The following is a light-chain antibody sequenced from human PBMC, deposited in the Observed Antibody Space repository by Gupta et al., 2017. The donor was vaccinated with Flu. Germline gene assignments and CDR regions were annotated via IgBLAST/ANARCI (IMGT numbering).Light chain of an antibody. J-gene: IGKJ1*01. CDR3: QQSYSYPRT. CDR2: AAS. CDR1: QTINIY. V-gene: IGKV1-39*01. Sequence: DIQMTQSPSSLSASVGDRVTITCRASQTINIYLHWYQQRPGKAPKLLIYAASTLQSGVPSRFSGSGSGTDFTLTISSLQPEDFASYYCQQSYSYPRTFGQGTKVEIK.